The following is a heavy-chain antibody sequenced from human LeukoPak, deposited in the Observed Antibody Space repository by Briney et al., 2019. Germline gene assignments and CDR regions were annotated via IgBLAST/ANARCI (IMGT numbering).Heavy chain of an antibody. Sequence: GGSLRLSCAASGFTFTHYAMHWVRQTPGKGLEWVAVIFYDGTIQYYSDSVRGRLIVSRDNPKNTLYLQMNSLRAEDTAVYYCARVMGRYCSSTSCYVDYWGQGTLVTVSS. D-gene: IGHD2-2*01. J-gene: IGHJ4*02. CDR3: ARVMGRYCSSTSCYVDY. CDR2: IFYDGTIQ. CDR1: GFTFTHYA. V-gene: IGHV3-30*03.